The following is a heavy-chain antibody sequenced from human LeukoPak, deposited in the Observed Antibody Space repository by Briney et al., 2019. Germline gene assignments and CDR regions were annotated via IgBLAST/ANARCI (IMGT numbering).Heavy chain of an antibody. Sequence: GGSLRLSCAASGFTFSSYAMSWVRQAPGKGLEWVSAISGSGGSTYYADSVKGRFTISRDNSKNTLYLQINSLRAEDTAVYYCAKDPYYYDSSGYYYYWGQGTLVTVSS. CDR3: AKDPYYYDSSGYYYY. V-gene: IGHV3-23*01. CDR2: ISGSGGST. D-gene: IGHD3-22*01. CDR1: GFTFSSYA. J-gene: IGHJ4*02.